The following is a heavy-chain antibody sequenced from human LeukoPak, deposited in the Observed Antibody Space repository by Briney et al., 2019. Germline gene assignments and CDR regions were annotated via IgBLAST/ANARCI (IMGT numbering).Heavy chain of an antibody. D-gene: IGHD6-19*01. CDR3: ARLKAVAGKVDFDY. Sequence: SVKVSCKASGGTFSSYAISWVRQAPGQGLEWMGGIIPIFGTANYAQKFQGRVTITADKSTSTAYMELSSLRSEDTAVYYCARLKAVAGKVDFDYWGQGTLVTVSS. V-gene: IGHV1-69*06. J-gene: IGHJ4*02. CDR1: GGTFSSYA. CDR2: IIPIFGTA.